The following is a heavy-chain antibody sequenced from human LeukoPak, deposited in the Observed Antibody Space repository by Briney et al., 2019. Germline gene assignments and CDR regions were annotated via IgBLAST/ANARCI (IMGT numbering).Heavy chain of an antibody. D-gene: IGHD5-18*01. CDR3: TRQREGTAMVTRYYGMDV. CDR1: GFAFSGSA. Sequence: PGGSLRLSCAASGFAFSGSAMHWVRQASGKGLEWVGRIRSKANSYATAYAASVKGRFTISRDDSKNTAYLHMNSLKTEDTAVYYCTRQREGTAMVTRYYGMDVWGQGTTVTVSS. CDR2: IRSKANSYAT. J-gene: IGHJ6*02. V-gene: IGHV3-73*01.